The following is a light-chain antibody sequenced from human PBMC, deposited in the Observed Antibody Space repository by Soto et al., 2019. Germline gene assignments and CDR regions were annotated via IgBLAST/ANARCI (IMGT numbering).Light chain of an antibody. J-gene: IGKJ2*01. V-gene: IGKV3D-15*01. CDR1: QSVITN. CDR3: QHYNNWPPYT. CDR2: GAS. Sequence: EIVLTQSQGTLSVSPGERVTLSCRASQSVITNIAWYQQKPGQAPRLLMYGASTRATGIPARLSGSGSGTPFTLTISSLQSEDVAVYYCQHYNNWPPYTFGQGTKLEI.